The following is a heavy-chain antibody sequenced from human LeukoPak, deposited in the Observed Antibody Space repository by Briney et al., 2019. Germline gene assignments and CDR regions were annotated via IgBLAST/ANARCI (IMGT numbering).Heavy chain of an antibody. V-gene: IGHV1-18*01. CDR3: ARGGDIVVVPAATYPYYFDY. CDR1: GYTFTSYG. D-gene: IGHD2-2*01. CDR2: ISAYNGNT. Sequence: ASVKVSCKASGYTFTSYGISWVRQAPGQGLEWMGWISAYNGNTNYAQKLQGRVTMTTDTSTSTAYMELRSLRSDDTAVYYCARGGDIVVVPAATYPYYFDYRGQGTLVTVSS. J-gene: IGHJ4*02.